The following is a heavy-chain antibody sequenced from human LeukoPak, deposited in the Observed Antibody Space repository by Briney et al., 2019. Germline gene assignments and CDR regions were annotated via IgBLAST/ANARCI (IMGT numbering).Heavy chain of an antibody. CDR3: ASTVGVGATTSTDAFDI. J-gene: IGHJ3*02. D-gene: IGHD1-26*01. CDR1: GYTFTSHG. Sequence: ASVKVSCKASGYTFTSHGISWVRQAPGQGLEWMGWISAYNGNTNYAQKLQGRVTMTTDTSTSTAYMELRSLRSDDTAVYYCASTVGVGATTSTDAFDIWGQGTMVTVSS. V-gene: IGHV1-18*01. CDR2: ISAYNGNT.